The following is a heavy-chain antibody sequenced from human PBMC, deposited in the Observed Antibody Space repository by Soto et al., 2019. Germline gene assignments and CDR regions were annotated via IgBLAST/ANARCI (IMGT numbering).Heavy chain of an antibody. Sequence: VQLVQSAAAVTRPGASVRVSCKASAYTFNTYGVTWVRQAPGQGLEWMGCISGYGGKSNYSRKLQCRSTLTADPANSTCSVEMKMLTSDDAAAYYCACGWGKYLCVNDFWGQGALLT. V-gene: IGHV1-18*01. D-gene: IGHD2-8*02. CDR2: ISGYGGKS. J-gene: IGHJ4*02. CDR3: ACGWGKYLCVNDF. CDR1: AYTFNTYG.